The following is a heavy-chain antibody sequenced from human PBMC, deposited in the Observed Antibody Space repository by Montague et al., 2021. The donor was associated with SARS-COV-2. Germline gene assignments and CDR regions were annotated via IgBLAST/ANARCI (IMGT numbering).Heavy chain of an antibody. D-gene: IGHD2-15*01. J-gene: IGHJ4*02. CDR1: GGSTSSGGYC. CDR3: ARLTAGYCSGGSCYWGTGFDY. CDR2: IYYSGST. Sequence: TLSLTCTVSGGSTSSGGYCWSWIRQHPGKGLEWVGYIYYSGSTYYNPSLKSRVTISVDTSKNQFSLKLSSVTAADTAVYYCARLTAGYCSGGSCYWGTGFDYWGQGTLVTVSS. V-gene: IGHV4-31*03.